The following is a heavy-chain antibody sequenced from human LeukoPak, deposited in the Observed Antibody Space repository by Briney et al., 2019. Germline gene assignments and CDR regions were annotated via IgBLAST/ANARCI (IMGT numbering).Heavy chain of an antibody. CDR3: ARRGLGYDSSGYYSAEYFQH. CDR1: GYSFTSYW. CDR2: IYPGDSDT. V-gene: IGHV5-51*01. J-gene: IGHJ1*01. Sequence: GESLKISCKGSGYSFTSYWIGWVRQMPGKGLEWMGIIYPGDSDTRYSPSSQGQVTISADKSISTAYLQWSSLKASDTAMYYCARRGLGYDSSGYYSAEYFQHWGQGTLVTVSS. D-gene: IGHD3-22*01.